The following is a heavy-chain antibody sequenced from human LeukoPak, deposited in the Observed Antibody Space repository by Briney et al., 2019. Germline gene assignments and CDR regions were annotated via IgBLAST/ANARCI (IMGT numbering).Heavy chain of an antibody. CDR1: GGSISSDY. V-gene: IGHV4-59*01. Sequence: SETLSLTCTVSGGSISSDYWSWIRQPPGKGLEWIGDIYYSGSTNYNPSLKSRVTISVDTSKNQFSLKLSSVTAADTAVYYCARTTTTFDDWGHGTLVTVSS. J-gene: IGHJ4*01. D-gene: IGHD4-11*01. CDR3: ARTTTTFDD. CDR2: IYYSGST.